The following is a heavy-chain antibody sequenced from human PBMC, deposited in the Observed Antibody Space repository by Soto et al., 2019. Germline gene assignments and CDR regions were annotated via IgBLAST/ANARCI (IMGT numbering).Heavy chain of an antibody. Sequence: ASVEVSCKASGYTFTSYCIHWVRQAPGQGLEWMGIINPSGGSTSYAQKFQGRVTMTRDTSTSTVYMELSSLRSEDTAVYYCARESYSSSCASRYNWFDHWGKGTLVTASS. CDR3: ARESYSSSCASRYNWFDH. CDR1: GYTFTSYC. J-gene: IGHJ5*02. V-gene: IGHV1-46*01. D-gene: IGHD6-13*01. CDR2: INPSGGST.